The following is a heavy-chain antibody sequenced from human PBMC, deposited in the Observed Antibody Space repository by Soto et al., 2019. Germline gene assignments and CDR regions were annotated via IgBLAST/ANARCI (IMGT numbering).Heavy chain of an antibody. J-gene: IGHJ6*02. V-gene: IGHV3-23*01. CDR2: IRGSGGST. D-gene: IGHD2-2*01. CDR3: AKDHPSQLYGMDV. CDR1: GFTFSSYA. Sequence: GGSLRLSCAASGFTFSSYAMSWVRPAPGKGLEWVSAIRGSGGSTYYADSVKGRFTISRDNSKNTLYLQMNSLRAEDTAVYYCAKDHPSQLYGMDVWGQGTTVTVSS.